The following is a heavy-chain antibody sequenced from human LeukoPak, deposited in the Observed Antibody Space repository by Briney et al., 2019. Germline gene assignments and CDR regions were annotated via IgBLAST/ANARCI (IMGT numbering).Heavy chain of an antibody. Sequence: SGGSLRLSCAASGFTLSGYVMNWIRQAPGKGLDWVAFIWHAGNDIYYTESVKGRFTISRDNSKNSLFLQMDSLSAEDTAVYYCVRSPLFLGVMAPWGRGSLVTVSS. V-gene: IGHV3-33*01. CDR3: VRSPLFLGVMAP. CDR2: IWHAGNDI. D-gene: IGHD3-10*01. CDR1: GFTLSGYV. J-gene: IGHJ2*01.